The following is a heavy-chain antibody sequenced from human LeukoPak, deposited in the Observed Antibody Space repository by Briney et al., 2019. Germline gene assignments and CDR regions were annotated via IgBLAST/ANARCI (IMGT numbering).Heavy chain of an antibody. CDR1: GFSINSSGEG. Sequence: SGPMLVKPTQTLTLTCSLSGFSINSSGEGVGWIRHPPGKALEWLALIYWDDDNRYSPSLTSRLTITKDTSRNHVVLTLSNVQTVDTGTYYCARTTMVTRAFDPWGQGILVTVSS. J-gene: IGHJ5*02. CDR3: ARTTMVTRAFDP. D-gene: IGHD4-17*01. V-gene: IGHV2-5*02. CDR2: IYWDDDN.